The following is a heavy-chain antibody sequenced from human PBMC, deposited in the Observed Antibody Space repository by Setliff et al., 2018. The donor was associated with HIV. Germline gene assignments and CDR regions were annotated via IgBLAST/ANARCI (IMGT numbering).Heavy chain of an antibody. CDR3: ARGRQIGVEGAAAFDL. D-gene: IGHD1-26*01. CDR2: IYHSGAT. V-gene: IGHV4-4*02. Sequence: NPSETLSLTCAVSGDSINSFFWWTWVRQFPGKGLDWIGEIYHSGATDYKPSLKSRVTISVDKSKKQLSLKLTFVTAADTAVYYCARGRQIGVEGAAAFDLWGQGIVVTVSS. J-gene: IGHJ3*01. CDR1: GDSINSFFW.